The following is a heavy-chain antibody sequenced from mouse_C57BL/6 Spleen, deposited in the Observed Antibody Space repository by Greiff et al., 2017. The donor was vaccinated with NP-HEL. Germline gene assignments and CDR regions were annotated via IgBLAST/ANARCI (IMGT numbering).Heavy chain of an antibody. CDR3: ARALNYGYDEEDYAMDY. D-gene: IGHD2-2*01. J-gene: IGHJ4*01. CDR2: IYPRSGNT. V-gene: IGHV1-81*01. CDR1: GYTFTSYG. Sequence: QVQLKQSGAELARPGASVKLSCKASGYTFTSYGISWVKQRTGQGLEWIGEIYPRSGNTYYNEKFKGKATLTADKSSSTAYMELRSLTSEDSAVYFCARALNYGYDEEDYAMDYWGQGTSVTVSS.